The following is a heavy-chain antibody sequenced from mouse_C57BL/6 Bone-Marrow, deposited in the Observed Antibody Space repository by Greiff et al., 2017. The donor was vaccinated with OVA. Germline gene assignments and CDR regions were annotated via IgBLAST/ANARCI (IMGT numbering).Heavy chain of an antibody. CDR3: TRAYVYGGGYYAMDY. CDR1: GFTFSSYA. J-gene: IGHJ4*01. Sequence: EVKVVEPGAGLVKPGGSLKLSCAASGFTFSSYAMSWVRQTPEKRLEWVAYLSSGGDYTYYADTVKGRFTFSRDNARNTLYLHISSLKSEDTAMYVCTRAYVYGGGYYAMDYWGQGTSVTVSS. V-gene: IGHV5-9-1*02. CDR2: LSSGGDYT. D-gene: IGHD2-2*01.